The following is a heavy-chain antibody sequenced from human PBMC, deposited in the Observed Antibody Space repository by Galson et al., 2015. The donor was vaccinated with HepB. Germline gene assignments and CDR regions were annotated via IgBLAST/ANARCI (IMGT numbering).Heavy chain of an antibody. CDR2: IWYDGSNK. V-gene: IGHV3-33*08. Sequence: SLRLSCAASGFTFSSYGMHWVRQAPGKGLEWVAVIWYDGSNKYYADSVKGRFTISRDNSKNTLYLQMNSLRAEDTAVYYCARGGFGKLFFDYWGQGTLVTVSS. J-gene: IGHJ4*02. CDR3: ARGGFGKLFFDY. D-gene: IGHD3-10*01. CDR1: GFTFSSYG.